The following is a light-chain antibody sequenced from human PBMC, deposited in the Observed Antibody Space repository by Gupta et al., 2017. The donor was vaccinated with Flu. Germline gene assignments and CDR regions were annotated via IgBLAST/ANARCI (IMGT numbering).Light chain of an antibody. CDR2: AES. CDR3: QQSYSTRYS. V-gene: IGKV1-39*01. Sequence: DIQMTQSPSSLSASVGDRVTITCRASQSISSYLNWYQQKPGKAPKFLIYAESSLQSGVPSRFSGSGSGTDFTLTISSLQPEDFATYYCQQSYSTRYSFGQGTKLGIK. CDR1: QSISSY. J-gene: IGKJ2*03.